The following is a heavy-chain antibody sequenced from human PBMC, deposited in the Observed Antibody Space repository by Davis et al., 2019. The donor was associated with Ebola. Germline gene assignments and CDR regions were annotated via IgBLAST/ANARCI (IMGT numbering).Heavy chain of an antibody. Sequence: SETLSLTCAVYGGSFSGYYWSWIRQPPGKGLEWIGYIHYSGSTNYNPSLKSRVTISVDTPKNQFSLRLSSVTAADTAVYYCARWVGSDWYYFDYWGQGTLVTVSS. D-gene: IGHD6-19*01. V-gene: IGHV4-59*01. CDR3: ARWVGSDWYYFDY. CDR2: IHYSGST. CDR1: GGSFSGYY. J-gene: IGHJ4*02.